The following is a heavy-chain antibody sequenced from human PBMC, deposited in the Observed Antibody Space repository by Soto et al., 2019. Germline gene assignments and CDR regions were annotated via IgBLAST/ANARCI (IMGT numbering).Heavy chain of an antibody. J-gene: IGHJ4*02. CDR1: GGTFSSYA. D-gene: IGHD3-22*01. Sequence: ASVKVSCKASGGTFSSYAISWVRQAPGQGLEWMGGIIPIFGTANYAQKFQGRVTITADESTSTAYMELSSLRSEGTAVYYCARDPSFNYYDSSGYYYFDYWGQGTLVTVSS. CDR2: IIPIFGTA. CDR3: ARDPSFNYYDSSGYYYFDY. V-gene: IGHV1-69*13.